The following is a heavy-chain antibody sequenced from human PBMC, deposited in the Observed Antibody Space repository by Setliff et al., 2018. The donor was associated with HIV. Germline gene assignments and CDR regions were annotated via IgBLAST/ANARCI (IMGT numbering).Heavy chain of an antibody. CDR3: ARDSTDGSGLPERPSF. D-gene: IGHD3-22*01. Sequence: KTSETLSLTCTVSGGSISSGGYYWSWIRQHPGKGLGWSGYMYHSGSTNYNPSLKRRVTISVDTSKRQLSLKLGSVTAAYTAVYYCARDSTDGSGLPERPSFWGQGTLVTVSS. V-gene: IGHV4-31*03. J-gene: IGHJ4*02. CDR1: GGSISSGGYY. CDR2: MYHSGST.